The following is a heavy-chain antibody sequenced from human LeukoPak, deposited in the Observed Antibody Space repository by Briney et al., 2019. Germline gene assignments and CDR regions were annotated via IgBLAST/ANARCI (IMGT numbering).Heavy chain of an antibody. CDR3: ARLVTIFGPVITQNAFDF. CDR2: IYQSGTT. CDR1: GGPISSGGYY. Sequence: PSQTLSLTCTVSGGPISSGGYYWSWIRQPPGKGLEWIGNIYQSGTTYYNPSLKSRVTMSVDTSKNQFSLKLNSVTAADTAVYYCARLVTIFGPVITQNAFDFWGQGTLVTVSS. V-gene: IGHV4-31*03. J-gene: IGHJ4*02. D-gene: IGHD3/OR15-3a*01.